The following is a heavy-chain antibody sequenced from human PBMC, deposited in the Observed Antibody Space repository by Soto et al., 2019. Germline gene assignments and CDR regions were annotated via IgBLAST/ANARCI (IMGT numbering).Heavy chain of an antibody. Sequence: GESLKISCKASGYIIKNYWIGWVRQMPGQGLEWMGIIFPDDSDTRYSPSFQGHVTISVDKSISTAYVQWSSLKASNSAIYYCFRGGVTSRTFDYWGQGTLVTVSS. V-gene: IGHV5-51*01. D-gene: IGHD3-16*01. J-gene: IGHJ4*02. CDR1: GYIIKNYW. CDR2: IFPDDSDT. CDR3: FRGGVTSRTFDY.